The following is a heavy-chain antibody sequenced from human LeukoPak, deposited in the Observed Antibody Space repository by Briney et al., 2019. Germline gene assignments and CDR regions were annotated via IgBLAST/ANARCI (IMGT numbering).Heavy chain of an antibody. Sequence: SETLSLTCAVYGGSFSGYYWSWIRQPPGKGLEWIGEINHSGSTNYNPPLKSRVTISVDTSKNQFSLKLSSVTAADTAVYYCAGRRYSSGWGRLDYWGQGTLVTVPS. V-gene: IGHV4-34*01. J-gene: IGHJ4*02. CDR2: INHSGST. CDR1: GGSFSGYY. CDR3: AGRRYSSGWGRLDY. D-gene: IGHD6-19*01.